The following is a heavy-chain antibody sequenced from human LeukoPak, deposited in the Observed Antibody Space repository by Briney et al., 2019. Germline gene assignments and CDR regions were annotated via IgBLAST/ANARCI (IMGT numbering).Heavy chain of an antibody. D-gene: IGHD3-10*01. V-gene: IGHV3-49*04. CDR2: IRSKAYGGTS. CDR1: GFTFGDYA. CDR3: TREATYYYGSGSQTQFDY. J-gene: IGHJ4*02. Sequence: GGSLRLSCTASGFTFGDYAMSWVRQAPGKGLEWVGFIRSKAYGGTSEYAASVKGRFTISRDDSKIIAYLQMNSLKTEDTAVYYCTREATYYYGSGSQTQFDYWGQGTLVTVSS.